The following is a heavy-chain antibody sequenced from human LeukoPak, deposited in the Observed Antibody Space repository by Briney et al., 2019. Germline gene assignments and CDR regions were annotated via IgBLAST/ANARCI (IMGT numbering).Heavy chain of an antibody. D-gene: IGHD6-6*01. V-gene: IGHV4-59*01. CDR3: ARGGAARLHFQN. CDR1: GGSISTYF. Sequence: SETLSLTCTVSGGSISTYFWNWIRQPPGKGLEWIGYIYHSGSTNYNPSLQSRVTISVDTSKNQFSLNLNSVTAADTAVYYCARGGAARLHFQNWGQGTLVTVSS. CDR2: IYHSGST. J-gene: IGHJ1*01.